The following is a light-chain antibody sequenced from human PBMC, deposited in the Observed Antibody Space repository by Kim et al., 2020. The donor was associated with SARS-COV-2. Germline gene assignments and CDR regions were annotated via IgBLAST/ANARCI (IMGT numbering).Light chain of an antibody. CDR2: DVS. CDR1: QSIGDS. V-gene: IGKV3-11*01. J-gene: IGKJ2*03. CDR3: QQRRDWPAYS. Sequence: WYPGQCATLSCRAIQSIGDSLAWYQHRPGQAPRLLMYDVSNRAAGIPARFSGSGSGTDFTLTITSLDPEDFAVYYCQQRRDWPAYSFGQGTKLEI.